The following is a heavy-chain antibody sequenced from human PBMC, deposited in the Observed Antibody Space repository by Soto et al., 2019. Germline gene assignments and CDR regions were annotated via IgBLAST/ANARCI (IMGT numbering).Heavy chain of an antibody. CDR2: IERSGTT. CDR1: RACVNVGGDF. D-gene: IGHD2-15*01. Sequence: LSLARSVCRACVNVGGDFGTWIRKVPGKGMEWIGNIERSGTTSYNPSLKSRLTISVDTSKNQFSPILTSVTAADTAFYYCARDRSGYSSGRARHFDYWVQGPQVTVFS. J-gene: IGHJ4*02. CDR3: ARDRSGYSSGRARHFDY. V-gene: IGHV4-31*02.